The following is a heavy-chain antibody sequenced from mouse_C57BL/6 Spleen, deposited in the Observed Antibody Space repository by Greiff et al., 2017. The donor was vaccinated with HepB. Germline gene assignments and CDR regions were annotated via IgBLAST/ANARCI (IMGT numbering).Heavy chain of an antibody. D-gene: IGHD1-1*01. J-gene: IGHJ3*01. CDR2: IWGVGST. CDR1: GFSLTSYG. CDR3: ASGNYYGSSYVGFAY. V-gene: IGHV2-6*01. Sequence: QVQLKESGPGLVAPSQSLSITCTVSGFSLTSYGVDWVRQSPGKGLEWLGVIWGVGSTNYNSALKSRLSISKDNSKSQVFLKMNSLQTDDTAMYYCASGNYYGSSYVGFAYWGQGTLVTVSA.